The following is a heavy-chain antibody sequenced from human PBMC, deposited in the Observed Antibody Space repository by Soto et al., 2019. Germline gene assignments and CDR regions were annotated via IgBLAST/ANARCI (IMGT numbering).Heavy chain of an antibody. CDR2: IYWNDDK. J-gene: IGHJ5*02. D-gene: IGHD3-22*01. CDR1: GFSLSTSGVS. V-gene: IGHV2-5*01. Sequence: QITLKESGPPLVKPTQTLTLTCTFSGFSLSTSGVSVGWIRQPPGKALEWLTLIYWNDDKRYSPSLESRLTITKDTSKNQVVLTMTNMEPADTATYYCVKGRYYYDSSAGKNWLDPWGQGTLVTVSS. CDR3: VKGRYYYDSSAGKNWLDP.